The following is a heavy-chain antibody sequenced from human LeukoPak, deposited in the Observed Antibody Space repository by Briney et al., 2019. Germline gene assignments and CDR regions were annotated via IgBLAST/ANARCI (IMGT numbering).Heavy chain of an antibody. CDR2: IYYSGST. J-gene: IGHJ4*02. D-gene: IGHD3-3*01. CDR1: GGSISSYY. V-gene: IGHV4-59*01. Sequence: SETLSLTCTVSGGSISSYYWSWIRQPPGKGLECIGYIYYSGSTNYNPSLKSRVTISVDTSKNQFSLKLTSVTAADTAVYFCARSHAQEWSGYSHWGQGTLVTVSS. CDR3: ARSHAQEWSGYSH.